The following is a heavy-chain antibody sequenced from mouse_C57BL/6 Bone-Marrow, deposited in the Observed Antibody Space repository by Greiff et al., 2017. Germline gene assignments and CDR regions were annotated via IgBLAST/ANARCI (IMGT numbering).Heavy chain of an antibody. Sequence: VKVVESGAELVRPGASVKLSCKASGYTFTDYYINWVKQRPGQGLEWIGRIYPGSGNTYYNEKFKGKATLTADKSSSTAYMQLSSLASEDSAVYFCARRDYSNAFGCWGQSTTLTVST. J-gene: IGHJ2*01. D-gene: IGHD2-5*01. V-gene: IGHV1-76*01. CDR1: GYTFTDYY. CDR3: ARRDYSNAFGC. CDR2: IYPGSGNT.